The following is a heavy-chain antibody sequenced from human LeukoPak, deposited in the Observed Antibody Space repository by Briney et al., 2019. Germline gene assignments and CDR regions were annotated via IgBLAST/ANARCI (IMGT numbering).Heavy chain of an antibody. Sequence: ASVKVSCKASGYTFTGYYMHWVRQAPGQGLEWMGRINPNSGGTNYAQKFQGRVTMTRDTSISTAYMELSRLRSDDTAVYYCARGSSYSSGWIYYWGQGTLVTVSS. CDR1: GYTFTGYY. D-gene: IGHD6-19*01. V-gene: IGHV1-2*06. CDR3: ARGSSYSSGWIYY. J-gene: IGHJ4*02. CDR2: INPNSGGT.